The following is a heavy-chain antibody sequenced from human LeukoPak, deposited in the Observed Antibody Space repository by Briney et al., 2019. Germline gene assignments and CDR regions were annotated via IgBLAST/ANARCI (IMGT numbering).Heavy chain of an antibody. CDR2: ISYDGSNK. Sequence: GGSLRLSCVASGFTSSSYGMHWVRQAPGKGLEWVAVISYDGSNKYYADSVKGRFTISRDNSKNTLYLQMNSLRAEDTAVYYCAKSISSSWYDYWGQGTLVTVSS. CDR1: GFTSSSYG. CDR3: AKSISSSWYDY. V-gene: IGHV3-30*18. D-gene: IGHD6-13*01. J-gene: IGHJ4*02.